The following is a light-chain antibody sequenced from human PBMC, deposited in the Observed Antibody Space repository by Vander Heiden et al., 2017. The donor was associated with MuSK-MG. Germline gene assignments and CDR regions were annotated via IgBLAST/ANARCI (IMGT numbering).Light chain of an antibody. Sequence: VAPGKTARITCGGNNIGSKSVHWYQQKPGQAPVLVIYYDSDRPSGIPERFSGSNSGNTATLTISRVEAGDEADYYCQVWDSSSDNLVVFGGGTKLTVL. CDR2: YDS. CDR3: QVWDSSSDNLVV. V-gene: IGLV3-21*04. J-gene: IGLJ2*01. CDR1: NIGSKS.